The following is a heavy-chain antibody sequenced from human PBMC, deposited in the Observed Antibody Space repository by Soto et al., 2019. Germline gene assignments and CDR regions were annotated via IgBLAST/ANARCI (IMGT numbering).Heavy chain of an antibody. CDR2: IYYSGST. V-gene: IGHV4-31*11. Sequence: TLSLTCAVYGGSFSGYYWTWIRQRPGKGLEWIGYIYYSGSTYYSPSLKSRLSISLDTSKNQFSLRLSSVTAADTAMYYCARARLRAVYAFDIWGQGTMVTVSS. J-gene: IGHJ3*02. D-gene: IGHD5-12*01. CDR3: ARARLRAVYAFDI. CDR1: GGSFSGYY.